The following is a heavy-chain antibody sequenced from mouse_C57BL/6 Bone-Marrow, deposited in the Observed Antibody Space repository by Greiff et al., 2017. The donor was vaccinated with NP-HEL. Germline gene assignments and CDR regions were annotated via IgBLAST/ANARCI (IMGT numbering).Heavy chain of an antibody. CDR1: GFTFSDYY. V-gene: IGHV5-16*01. J-gene: IGHJ4*01. CDR2: INYDGSSH. Sequence: EVKLMESEGGLVQPGSSMKLSCTASGFTFSDYYMAWVRQVPEKGLEWVANINYDGSSHYYLDSLKSRFIISSDNAKNILYLQMSSLKSEDTATYYCTREGGLRRRTYAMDYWGQGTSVTVSS. D-gene: IGHD2-4*01. CDR3: TREGGLRRRTYAMDY.